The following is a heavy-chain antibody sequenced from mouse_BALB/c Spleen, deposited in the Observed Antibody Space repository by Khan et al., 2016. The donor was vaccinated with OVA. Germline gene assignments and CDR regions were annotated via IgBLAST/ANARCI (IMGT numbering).Heavy chain of an antibody. CDR1: GFSLSRYN. J-gene: IGHJ4*01. CDR3: ARAYYRYDGYYAMDY. D-gene: IGHD2-14*01. Sequence: QVQLKQSGPGLVAPSHSLSITCTVSGFSLSRYNVNWVRQPPGKGLEWLGMIWGGGGTDYNSTLKSRLTISRDNSKSQVFLKMNSLQTDDTAMYYCARAYYRYDGYYAMDYWGQGTSVTVSS. V-gene: IGHV2-6-4*01. CDR2: IWGGGGT.